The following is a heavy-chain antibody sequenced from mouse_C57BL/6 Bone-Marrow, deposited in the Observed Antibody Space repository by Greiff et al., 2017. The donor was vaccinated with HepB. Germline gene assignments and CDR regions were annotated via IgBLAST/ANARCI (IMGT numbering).Heavy chain of an antibody. CDR3: ARDDGYYAYYFDY. CDR1: GYSITSGYY. J-gene: IGHJ2*01. CDR2: ISYDGSN. Sequence: DVQLQESGPGLVKPSQSLSLTCSVTGYSITSGYYWNWIRQFPGNKLEWMGYISYDGSNNYNPSLKNRISITRDTSKNQFFLKLNSVTTEDTATYYCARDDGYYAYYFDYWGQGTTLTVSS. V-gene: IGHV3-6*01. D-gene: IGHD2-3*01.